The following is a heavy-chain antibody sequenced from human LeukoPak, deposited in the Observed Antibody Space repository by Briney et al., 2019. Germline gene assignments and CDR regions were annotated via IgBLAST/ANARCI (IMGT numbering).Heavy chain of an antibody. V-gene: IGHV4-4*02. CDR3: SRENGAFSPFGY. D-gene: IGHD2-8*01. CDR2: VSLSGLT. Sequence: SETLSLTCGVSGGSITSTNWWSWVRQPPGQGLEWIGEVSLSGLTNYTPSLSSRVIMALDTSKNHLSLHLTSVTAADTAVYYCSRENGAFSPFGYWGQGYLVTV. CDR1: GGSITSTNW. J-gene: IGHJ4*02.